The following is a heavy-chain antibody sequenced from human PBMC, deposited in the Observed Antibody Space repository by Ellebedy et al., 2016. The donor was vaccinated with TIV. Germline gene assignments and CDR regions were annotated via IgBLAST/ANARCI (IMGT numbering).Heavy chain of an antibody. D-gene: IGHD3-10*01. CDR3: ASSRYHYYLGNTIFVY. J-gene: IGHJ4*02. CDR2: INGNAVST. V-gene: IGHV3-23*01. Sequence: GESLKISCAASGLTFSSYAMSWVRQAPGQGLEWVSGINGNAVSTAYADSVKGRFTISRDNSKDTLFLQMNSLRAEDTAVYYCASSRYHYYLGNTIFVYWGQGTLVTVSS. CDR1: GLTFSSYA.